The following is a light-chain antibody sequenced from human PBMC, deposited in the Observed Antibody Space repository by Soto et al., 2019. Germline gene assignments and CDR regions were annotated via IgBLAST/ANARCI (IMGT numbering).Light chain of an antibody. CDR1: RSVSSSY. V-gene: IGKV3-20*01. CDR2: VAS. Sequence: EIVLTQSPGTLSLSPGERATLSCRASRSVSSSYLAWYQQKPGLAPRLLIYVASSSATGIPDRFSGSGSGTDFTLTISRLEPEDFAVYYCQQYGSSPPITFGQGTRLEIK. J-gene: IGKJ5*01. CDR3: QQYGSSPPIT.